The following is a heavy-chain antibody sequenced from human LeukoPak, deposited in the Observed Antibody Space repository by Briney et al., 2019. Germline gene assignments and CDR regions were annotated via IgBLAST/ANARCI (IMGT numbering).Heavy chain of an antibody. Sequence: GGSLRLSCAASGFTFSGSAMHWVRQASGKGLEWVGRIRSKANSYATAYAASVKGRFTISRDDSKNTAYLQMNSLKTEDTAVYYCTRHTEYYYDSSGYSFDYWGQGTLVTVSS. CDR3: TRHTEYYYDSSGYSFDY. CDR2: IRSKANSYAT. CDR1: GFTFSGSA. D-gene: IGHD3-22*01. V-gene: IGHV3-73*01. J-gene: IGHJ4*02.